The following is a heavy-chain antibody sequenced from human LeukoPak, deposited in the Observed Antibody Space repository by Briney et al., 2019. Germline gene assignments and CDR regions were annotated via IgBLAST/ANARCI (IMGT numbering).Heavy chain of an antibody. Sequence: KPSETLSLTCAVYGGSFSAYYWSWIRQPPGKGLEWIGEINHSGTTNYNPSLKSRVTISVDTSKNQFSLKVNSVTAADTAVYYCARHESGYYYYNAFDIWGQGTMVTVSS. V-gene: IGHV4-34*01. D-gene: IGHD3-22*01. CDR1: GGSFSAYY. J-gene: IGHJ3*02. CDR2: INHSGTT. CDR3: ARHESGYYYYNAFDI.